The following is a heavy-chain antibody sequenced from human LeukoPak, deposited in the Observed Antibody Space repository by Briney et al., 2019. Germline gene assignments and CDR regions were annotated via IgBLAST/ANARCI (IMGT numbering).Heavy chain of an antibody. V-gene: IGHV4-34*01. J-gene: IGHJ4*02. CDR3: AREAGGTGVYFDY. D-gene: IGHD1-1*01. Sequence: SETLSLTCAVYGGSFGGYYWSWIRQPPGKGLEWIGEINHSGSTNYNPSLKSRVTISVDTSKNQFSLKLSSVTAADTAVYYCAREAGGTGVYFDYWGQGTLVTVSS. CDR1: GGSFGGYY. CDR2: INHSGST.